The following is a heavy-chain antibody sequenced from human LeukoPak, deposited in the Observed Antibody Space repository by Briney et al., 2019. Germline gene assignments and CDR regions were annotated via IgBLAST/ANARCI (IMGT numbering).Heavy chain of an antibody. CDR1: GGSFSPYY. CDR2: INHSGST. CDR3: ARGGFYCGGDCYVDY. V-gene: IGHV4-34*01. Sequence: SESLSLTCAVYGGSFSPYYWSWIRQPPGKGLEWIGEINHSGSTNYNPSLKSRVTISVDTSKNQFSLRLSSVTAADTAVYYCARGGFYCGGDCYVDYWGQGTLVTVSS. D-gene: IGHD2-21*02. J-gene: IGHJ4*02.